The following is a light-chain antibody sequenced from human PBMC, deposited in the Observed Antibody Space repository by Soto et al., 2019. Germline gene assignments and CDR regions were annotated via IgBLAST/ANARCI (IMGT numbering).Light chain of an antibody. Sequence: QSALTKPRSVSGSPGQSVTISCTGTSSDVGGYNYVSWYRQHPGKAPKLMIYDVSKRPSGVPDRFSGSKSGNTASLTISGLQAEDEADYYCCSYAGSYTWVFVTGTQLTVL. CDR3: CSYAGSYTWV. CDR2: DVS. J-gene: IGLJ1*01. V-gene: IGLV2-11*01. CDR1: SSDVGGYNY.